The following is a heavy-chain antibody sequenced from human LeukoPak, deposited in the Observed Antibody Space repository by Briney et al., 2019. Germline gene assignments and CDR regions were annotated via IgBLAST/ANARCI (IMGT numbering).Heavy chain of an antibody. CDR1: GGSITSYY. D-gene: IGHD3-22*01. CDR3: ARGYFDSSYYAY. CDR2: IYNSGST. Sequence: SETLSLTCTVSGGSITSYYWSWIRQPPGKGLEWIGYIYNSGSTNYNPSLKSRVTISVDTSKNQFSLKLSPVTAADTAVYYCARGYFDSSYYAYWGQGTLVTVSS. V-gene: IGHV4-59*01. J-gene: IGHJ4*02.